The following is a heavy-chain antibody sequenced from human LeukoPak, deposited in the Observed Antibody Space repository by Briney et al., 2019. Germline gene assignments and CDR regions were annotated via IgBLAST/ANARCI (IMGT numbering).Heavy chain of an antibody. CDR1: GFTFSSYA. Sequence: PGGSLRLSCAASGFTFSSYAMHWVRQAPGEGLEWVAVISYDGSNKYYADSVKGRFTISRDNSKNTLYLQMNSLRAEDTAVYYCARGDLSIVVVPAALDYWGQGTLVTVSS. J-gene: IGHJ4*02. CDR2: ISYDGSNK. V-gene: IGHV3-30-3*01. CDR3: ARGDLSIVVVPAALDY. D-gene: IGHD2-2*01.